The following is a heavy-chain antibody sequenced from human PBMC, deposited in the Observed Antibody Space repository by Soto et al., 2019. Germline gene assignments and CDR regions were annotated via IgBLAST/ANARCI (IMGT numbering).Heavy chain of an antibody. J-gene: IGHJ5*02. Sequence: QVQLVQSGAEVKKPGASVKVSCKASGYTFSSYDINWVRQATGQGLEWMGWMNPNSGNTGYAQKFQGRSTMTRNTSIRTAYMELSSLTTEDTAVYYGSSRNSRLERHWFDPWGQRTLVVVCS. D-gene: IGHD3-3*01. CDR3: SSRNSRLERHWFDP. CDR1: GYTFSSYD. V-gene: IGHV1-8*01. CDR2: MNPNSGNT.